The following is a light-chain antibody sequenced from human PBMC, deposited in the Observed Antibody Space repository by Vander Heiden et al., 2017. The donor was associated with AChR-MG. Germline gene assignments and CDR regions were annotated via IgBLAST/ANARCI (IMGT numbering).Light chain of an antibody. CDR3: QVWDSNTVV. V-gene: IGLV3-9*01. CDR1: NIGSKN. Sequence: SYEPTQPLPVSVALGQTARITCGGNNIGSKNVHWYPQKPGQAPVLVIYRDSNRPSGIPERFSGSNSGNTATLTISRAQAGDEADYYCQVWDSNTVVFGGGTKLTVL. J-gene: IGLJ2*01. CDR2: RDS.